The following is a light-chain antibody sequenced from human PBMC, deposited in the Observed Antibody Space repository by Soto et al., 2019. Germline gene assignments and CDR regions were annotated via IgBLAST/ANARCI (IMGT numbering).Light chain of an antibody. Sequence: QSALTQPASVSGSPGQSITISCTGTSSDVGSYNLVSWYQQHPGKAPKLMIYEGSTRPSGVSNRFSGSKSGNTASLTISGLQAEDEADYYCCSYAGSSDVVFGGGTKVTVL. CDR2: EGS. CDR3: CSYAGSSDVV. J-gene: IGLJ2*01. V-gene: IGLV2-23*01. CDR1: SSDVGSYNL.